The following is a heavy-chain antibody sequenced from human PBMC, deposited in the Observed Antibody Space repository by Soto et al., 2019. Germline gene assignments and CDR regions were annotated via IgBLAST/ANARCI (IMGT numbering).Heavy chain of an antibody. CDR3: ARETIGGFMPTVTPRPDY. CDR1: GGSISSGGYY. D-gene: IGHD4-17*01. Sequence: PSETLSLTCTVSGGSISSGGYYWSWIRQHPGKGLEWIGYIYYSGSTYYNPSLKSRVTISVDTSKNQFSLKLSSVTAADTAVYYCARETIGGFMPTVTPRPDYWGQGTLVTVS. CDR2: IYYSGST. V-gene: IGHV4-31*03. J-gene: IGHJ4*02.